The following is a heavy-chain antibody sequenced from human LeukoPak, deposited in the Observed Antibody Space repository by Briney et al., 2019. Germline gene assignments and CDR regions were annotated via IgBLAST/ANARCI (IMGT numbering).Heavy chain of an antibody. CDR2: IYHSGST. Sequence: PSETLSLTCAVSGGSISSGGYSWSWIRQPPGKGLEWIGYIYHSGSTYYNPSLKSRVTISVDRSKNQFSLKLSSVTAADTAVYYCARDGDTPGGYYYGMDVWGQGTTVTVSS. CDR1: GGSISSGGYS. CDR3: ARDGDTPGGYYYGMDV. D-gene: IGHD3-10*01. V-gene: IGHV4-30-2*01. J-gene: IGHJ6*02.